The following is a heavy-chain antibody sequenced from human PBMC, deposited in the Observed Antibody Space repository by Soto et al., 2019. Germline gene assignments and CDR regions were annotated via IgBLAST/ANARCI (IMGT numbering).Heavy chain of an antibody. V-gene: IGHV4-39*07. CDR2: IFYSGST. D-gene: IGHD3-22*01. CDR1: GGSISSYY. CDR3: ARLGGYYQAFDS. J-gene: IGHJ4*02. Sequence: SETLSLTCTVSGGSISSYYWGWIRQPPGKGLEWIGSIFYSGSTYYNPSLKSRVTISLETSKSQFSLRLSSVTAADTAVYYCARLGGYYQAFDSWGQGTLVTVSS.